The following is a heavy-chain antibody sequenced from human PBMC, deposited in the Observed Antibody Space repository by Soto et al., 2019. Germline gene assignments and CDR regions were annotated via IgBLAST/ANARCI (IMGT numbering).Heavy chain of an antibody. D-gene: IGHD1-26*01. CDR2: IWYDGSNK. CDR3: AIEAFQEPFFDY. Sequence: QVQLVESGGGVVQPGRSLRLSCAASGFTFSSYGMHWVRQAPGKGLEWVAVIWYDGSNKYYADSVKGRFTISRDNSKNTLYLQMNSLRAEDTAVYYCAIEAFQEPFFDYWGQGTLVTVSS. V-gene: IGHV3-33*01. CDR1: GFTFSSYG. J-gene: IGHJ4*02.